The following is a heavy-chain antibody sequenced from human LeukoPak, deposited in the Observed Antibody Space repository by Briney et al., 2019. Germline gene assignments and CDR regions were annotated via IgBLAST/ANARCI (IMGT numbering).Heavy chain of an antibody. J-gene: IGHJ4*02. V-gene: IGHV3-21*01. CDR1: GFTFSSYS. CDR3: ASSVWSDY. D-gene: IGHD3-3*01. CDR2: ISSRSSYI. Sequence: GGSLRLSCAASGFTFSSYSMIWVRQAPGKGLEWVSSISSRSSYIYYADSVKGRFTISRDNAKNALYLQMNSLRAEDTAVYYCASSVWSDYWGQGTLVTVSS.